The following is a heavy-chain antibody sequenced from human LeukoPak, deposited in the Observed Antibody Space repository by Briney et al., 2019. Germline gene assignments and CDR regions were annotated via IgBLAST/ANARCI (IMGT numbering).Heavy chain of an antibody. V-gene: IGHV1-2*02. D-gene: IGHD4-17*01. J-gene: IGHJ3*02. CDR3: ASLMTTVTTVDAFDI. CDR2: INPNSGGT. Sequence: ASVKVSCKASGYTFTGYYMLWVRQAPRQGLEWMGWINPNSGGTNYAQKFQGRVTMTRDTSISTAYMELSRLRSDDTAVYYCASLMTTVTTVDAFDIWGQGTMVTVSS. CDR1: GYTFTGYY.